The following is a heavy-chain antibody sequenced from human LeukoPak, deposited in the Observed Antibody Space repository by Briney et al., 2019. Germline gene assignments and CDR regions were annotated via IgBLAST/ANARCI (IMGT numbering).Heavy chain of an antibody. D-gene: IGHD5-18*01. J-gene: IGHJ4*02. Sequence: PGTSLRLSCAASGFTFSYYGMHWVRQTPGKGLEWVAATLNDGDSKYYADSVKGRFIISRDSSKNTLYLQMNSLRAEDTAVYHCAKGGDSYGFIDYWGQGTLVTVSS. CDR2: TLNDGDSK. CDR1: GFTFSYYG. CDR3: AKGGDSYGFIDY. V-gene: IGHV3-30*18.